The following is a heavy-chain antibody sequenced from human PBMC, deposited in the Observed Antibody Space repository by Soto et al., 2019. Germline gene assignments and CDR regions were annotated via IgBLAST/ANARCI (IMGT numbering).Heavy chain of an antibody. V-gene: IGHV4-31*03. J-gene: IGHJ6*02. Sequence: QVQLQESGPGLVKPSQTLSLTCTVSGGSISSGGYYWSWIRQHPGKVLEWIGYIYYSGSTYYNPSLESRVTISVDTSKNQFSLKLSSVTAADTAVYYCARASGTYMGPDYYGMDVWGQGTTVTVSS. CDR1: GGSISSGGYY. CDR3: ARASGTYMGPDYYGMDV. CDR2: IYYSGST. D-gene: IGHD3-10*01.